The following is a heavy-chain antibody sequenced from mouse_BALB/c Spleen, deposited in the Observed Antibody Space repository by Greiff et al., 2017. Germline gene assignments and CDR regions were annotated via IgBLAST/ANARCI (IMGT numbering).Heavy chain of an antibody. CDR3: ARNWDEAWFAY. CDR1: GYTFTDYN. CDR2: IYPYNGGT. D-gene: IGHD4-1*01. Sequence: EVQLQQSGPELVKPGASVKISCKASGYTFTDYNMHWVKQSHGKSLEWIGYIYPYNGGTGYNQKFKSKATLTVDNSSSTAYMELRSLTSEDSAVYYCARNWDEAWFAYWGQGTLVTVSA. V-gene: IGHV1S29*02. J-gene: IGHJ3*01.